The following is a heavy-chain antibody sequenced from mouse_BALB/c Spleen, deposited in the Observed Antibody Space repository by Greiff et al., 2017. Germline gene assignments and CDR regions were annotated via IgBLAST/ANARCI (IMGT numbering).Heavy chain of an antibody. CDR1: GFTFSSYA. CDR2: ISSGGSYT. CDR3: AREGGYDDYYAMDY. V-gene: IGHV5-9-4*01. D-gene: IGHD2-14*01. Sequence: EVKLVESGGGLVKPGGSLKLSCAASGFTFSSYAMSWVRQSPEKRLEWVAEISSGGSYTYYPDTVTGRFTISRDNAKNTLYLEMSSLRSEDTAMYYCAREGGYDDYYAMDYWGQGTSVTVSS. J-gene: IGHJ4*01.